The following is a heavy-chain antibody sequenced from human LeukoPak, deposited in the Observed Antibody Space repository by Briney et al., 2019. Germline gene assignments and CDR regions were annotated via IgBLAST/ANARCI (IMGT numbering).Heavy chain of an antibody. D-gene: IGHD2-2*01. Sequence: ASETLSLTCTVSGYSISSGYYWGWIRQPPGKGLEWIGSIYYGGSTYHNPSLKSRVTISVDTSKNQLPPKVKYVTAADTAVYYCARVETIGYQFDYWGQGALVTVSS. V-gene: IGHV4-38-2*02. CDR3: ARVETIGYQFDY. CDR1: GYSISSGYY. CDR2: IYYGGST. J-gene: IGHJ4*02.